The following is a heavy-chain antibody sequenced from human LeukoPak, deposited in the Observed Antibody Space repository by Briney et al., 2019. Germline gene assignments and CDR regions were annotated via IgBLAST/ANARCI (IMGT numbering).Heavy chain of an antibody. J-gene: IGHJ3*02. CDR2: IYTSGST. Sequence: SETLSLTCTVSGGSISSYYWSWIRQPAGKGLEWIGRIYTSGSTNYNPSLKSRVTISVDTSKNQFSLKLSSVTAADTAVYYCARHLIYDSSGYRDAFDIWGQGTMVTVSS. CDR3: ARHLIYDSSGYRDAFDI. D-gene: IGHD3-22*01. V-gene: IGHV4-4*07. CDR1: GGSISSYY.